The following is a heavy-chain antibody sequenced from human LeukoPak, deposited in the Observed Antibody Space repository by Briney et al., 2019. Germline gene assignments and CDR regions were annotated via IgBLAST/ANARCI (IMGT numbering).Heavy chain of an antibody. V-gene: IGHV4-34*01. CDR1: GGSFSGHY. CDR3: ASTYYDSSGFSPFDY. Sequence: PSETLSLTCAVYGGSFSGHYWSWIRQPPGRGLEWVGEVDDSGRTNYNPSLRSRATISVDTSKKQFSLKLNSLTAADTAVYYCASTYYDSSGFSPFDYWGQGTLVTVSS. D-gene: IGHD3-22*01. CDR2: VDDSGRT. J-gene: IGHJ4*02.